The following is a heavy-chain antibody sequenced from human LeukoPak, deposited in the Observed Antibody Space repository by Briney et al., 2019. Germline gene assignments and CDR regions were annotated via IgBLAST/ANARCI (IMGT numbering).Heavy chain of an antibody. Sequence: GESLRLSCEASGFGISSNYINWVCKAPGPGLEWVSVIYRGEKTYYEDSVKGRFNISRDSSKNTVFLQMNSLRAEDTAIYYCARSDGGVLYCGEDCYLDLWGQGTLVTVSS. CDR1: GFGISSNY. D-gene: IGHD2-21*02. CDR3: ARSDGGVLYCGEDCYLDL. J-gene: IGHJ4*02. CDR2: IYRGEKT. V-gene: IGHV3-66*01.